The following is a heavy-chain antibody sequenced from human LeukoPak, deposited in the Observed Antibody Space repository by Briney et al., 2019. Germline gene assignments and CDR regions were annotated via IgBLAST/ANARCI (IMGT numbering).Heavy chain of an antibody. J-gene: IGHJ4*02. D-gene: IGHD3-22*01. V-gene: IGHV3-7*01. CDR2: IKQDGREK. Sequence: PGRSLRLSCAASGFTFSSYWISWVRQAPGKWLEWVANIKQDGREKYYVDSVKGRFTISRDNAKNSLCLQMNSLRAEDTAVYYCARDYYDSSGYTLRANWGQGTLVTVSS. CDR1: GFTFSSYW. CDR3: ARDYYDSSGYTLRAN.